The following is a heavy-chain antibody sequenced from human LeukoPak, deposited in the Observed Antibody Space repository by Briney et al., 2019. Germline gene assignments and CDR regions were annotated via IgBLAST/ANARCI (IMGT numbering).Heavy chain of an antibody. J-gene: IGHJ4*02. CDR3: ARDRSSSGWYGKFTEYYFDY. V-gene: IGHV4-38-2*02. CDR1: GYSISSGYY. Sequence: PSETLSLTCTVSGYSISSGYYWGWIRQPPGKGREWIGSIYHSGSTYYNPSLKSRVTILVDTSKNQFSLKLSSVTAADTAVYYCARDRSSSGWYGKFTEYYFDYWGQGTLVTVSS. D-gene: IGHD6-19*01. CDR2: IYHSGST.